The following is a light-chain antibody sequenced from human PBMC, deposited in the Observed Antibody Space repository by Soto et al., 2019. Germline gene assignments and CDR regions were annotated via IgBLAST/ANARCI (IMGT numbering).Light chain of an antibody. CDR3: QSYDSSLSGHV. CDR1: SSNIGAGYE. V-gene: IGLV1-40*01. Sequence: QSVLTQPPSVSEAPGQRVTISCTGSSSNIGAGYEAHWYQQVPGTAPKLLIYENNNRPSGVPDLFAGSKSGTSASLAITGLQAEDEAEYYCQSYDSSLSGHVFGTGTKVTVL. CDR2: ENN. J-gene: IGLJ1*01.